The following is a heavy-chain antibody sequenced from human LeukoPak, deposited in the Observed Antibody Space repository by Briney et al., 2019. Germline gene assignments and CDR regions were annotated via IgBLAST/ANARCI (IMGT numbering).Heavy chain of an antibody. D-gene: IGHD3-22*01. CDR2: INTNTGIP. CDR3: VRGSGYLHHDAFDI. V-gene: IGHV7-4-1*02. J-gene: IGHJ3*02. Sequence: GASVKVSCKASGYTFSNYAMNWVRQAPGQGLEWMGWINTNTGIPTYAQGFTGRFVFSLDTSVSTAYLQISSLKAEDTAVYYCVRGSGYLHHDAFDIWGQGTMVTVSS. CDR1: GYTFSNYA.